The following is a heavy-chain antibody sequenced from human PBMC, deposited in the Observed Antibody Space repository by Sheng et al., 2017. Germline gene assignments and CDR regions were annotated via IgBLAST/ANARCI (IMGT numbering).Heavy chain of an antibody. D-gene: IGHD5-12*01. V-gene: IGHV1-69*05. J-gene: IGHJ6*03. CDR3: ARGPVEMATINDYYYYMDV. Sequence: QVQLVQSGAEVKKPGSSVKVSCKASGGTFSSYAISWVRQAPGQGLEWMGGIIPIFGTANYAQKFQGRVTITTDESTSTAYMELSSLRSEDTAVYYCARGPVEMATINDYYYYMDVWGKGTTVTVSS. CDR2: IIPIFGTA. CDR1: GGTFSSYA.